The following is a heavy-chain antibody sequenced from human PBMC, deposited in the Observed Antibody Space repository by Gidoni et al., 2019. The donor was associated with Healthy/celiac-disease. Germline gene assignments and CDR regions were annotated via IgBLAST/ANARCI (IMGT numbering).Heavy chain of an antibody. V-gene: IGHV3-23*01. D-gene: IGHD3-10*01. Sequence: EVQLLESGGGLVQPGGSLSLSCAASGFTFSSYAMSWVRQAPGEGLGWVSAISVSGGSIYYADSVKGRFTISRDNSKNTLYLQMNSLRAEDTAVYYCAKPRGITMVWGVLDAFDIWGQGTMVTVSS. CDR1: GFTFSSYA. J-gene: IGHJ3*02. CDR3: AKPRGITMVWGVLDAFDI. CDR2: ISVSGGSI.